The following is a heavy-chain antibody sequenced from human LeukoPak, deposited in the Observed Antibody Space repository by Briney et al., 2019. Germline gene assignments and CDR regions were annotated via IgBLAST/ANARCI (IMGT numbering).Heavy chain of an antibody. D-gene: IGHD3-10*01. CDR2: INWNGGST. CDR1: GFTFDDYG. Sequence: GGSLRLSCAASGFTFDDYGMSWVRQAPGKGLEWVAGINWNGGSTGYADSVKGRFTISRGNAKNSLHLQMNSLRAEDTALYYCARDFWFGEMTHDAFDIWGQGTMVTVSS. CDR3: ARDFWFGEMTHDAFDI. J-gene: IGHJ3*02. V-gene: IGHV3-20*04.